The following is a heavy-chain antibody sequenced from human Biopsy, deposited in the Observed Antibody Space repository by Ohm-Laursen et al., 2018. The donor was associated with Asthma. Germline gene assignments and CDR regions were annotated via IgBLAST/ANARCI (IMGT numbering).Heavy chain of an antibody. D-gene: IGHD3-9*01. CDR1: GYTFINYA. V-gene: IGHV1-3*01. Sequence: GASVKVSCKASGYTFINYAIHWVRQAPGQRLEWMGWINAGNGNTKYSQKFQGRVTITRDTSASTAYMDLSSLRSEDTAVYYCARTYYDFLTGQVNGVFVIWGQGTMVTVSS. CDR3: ARTYYDFLTGQVNGVFVI. J-gene: IGHJ3*02. CDR2: INAGNGNT.